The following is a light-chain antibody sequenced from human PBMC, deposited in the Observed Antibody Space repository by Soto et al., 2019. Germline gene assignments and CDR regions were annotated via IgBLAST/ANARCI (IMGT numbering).Light chain of an antibody. CDR1: QGIGSY. Sequence: DIQLTQSPSFLSASVGDRVTITCRASQGIGSYLAWYQQKPGKAPNLLIYGTSTLQSGVPSRFSGSGSGTDFTLTISSLLPEDSATYYCQQLNSYPITFGQGTRLEIK. J-gene: IGKJ5*01. CDR3: QQLNSYPIT. V-gene: IGKV1-9*01. CDR2: GTS.